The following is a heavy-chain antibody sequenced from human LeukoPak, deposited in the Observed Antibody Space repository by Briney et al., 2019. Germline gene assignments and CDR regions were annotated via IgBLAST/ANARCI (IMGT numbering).Heavy chain of an antibody. V-gene: IGHV1-24*01. CDR3: ATASFLITMVEPSNYSGMNV. CDR1: GYTLTELS. CDR2: FDPEDGET. Sequence: ASVKVSCKVSGYTLTELSMHWVRQAPGKGLEWMGGFDPEDGETIYAQKFQGRVTMTEDTSTDTAYMELSSLRSEDTAVYYCATASFLITMVEPSNYSGMNVWAKGPRSPSP. J-gene: IGHJ6*02. D-gene: IGHD3-10*01.